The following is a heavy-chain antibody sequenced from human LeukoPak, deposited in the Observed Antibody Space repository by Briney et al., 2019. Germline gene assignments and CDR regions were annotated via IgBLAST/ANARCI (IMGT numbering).Heavy chain of an antibody. J-gene: IGHJ4*02. Sequence: GGSLRLSCAASGFTFSSYAMSRVRQAPGKGLEWVSAISGSGGSTYYADSVKGRFTISRDNSKNTLYLQMNSLRAEDTAVYYCAKDRYQLLLLDYWGQGTLVTVSS. V-gene: IGHV3-23*01. D-gene: IGHD2-2*01. CDR3: AKDRYQLLLLDY. CDR1: GFTFSSYA. CDR2: ISGSGGST.